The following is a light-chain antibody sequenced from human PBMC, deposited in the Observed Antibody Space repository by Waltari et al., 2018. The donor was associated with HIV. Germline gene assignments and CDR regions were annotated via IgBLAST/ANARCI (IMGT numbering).Light chain of an antibody. Sequence: QSALTQPASVSGSPGQSITISCTGSSGDIGSFNYVSWYQQHPGKVPKLRIYEVRNRPSGISNRFSGSKSCSTASLTSAGLQAEDEAEYYCSAYTSSSTLFGGGTKLTVL. CDR3: SAYTSSSTL. J-gene: IGLJ2*01. CDR1: SGDIGSFNY. CDR2: EVR. V-gene: IGLV2-14*01.